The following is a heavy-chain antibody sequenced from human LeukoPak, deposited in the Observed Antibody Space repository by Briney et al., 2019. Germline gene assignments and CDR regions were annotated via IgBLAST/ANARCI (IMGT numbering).Heavy chain of an antibody. D-gene: IGHD3-3*02. V-gene: IGHV1-2*02. Sequence: GASVRVSCKASGYTFSDFYIHWVRQAPGQGLEYVGWITPKSGGTYSPQRFQGRVTMTRDASISTAYMELSSLRSDDTAVYFCARVRLADERSWACWGQGTLVTVSS. J-gene: IGHJ1*01. CDR3: ARVRLADERSWAC. CDR1: GYTFSDFY. CDR2: ITPKSGGT.